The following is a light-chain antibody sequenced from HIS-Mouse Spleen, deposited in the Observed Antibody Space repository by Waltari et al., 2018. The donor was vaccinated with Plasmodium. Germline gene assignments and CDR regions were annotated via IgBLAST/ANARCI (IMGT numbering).Light chain of an antibody. CDR3: QQYNNWSFT. CDR2: GAS. V-gene: IGKV3-15*01. Sequence: VMTPSPATLSVSPGERAPLSCRASQSVSSNLAWYQQKPGQAPRLLIYGASTRATGIPARFSGSGSGTEFTLTISSLQSEDFAVYYCQQYNNWSFTFGPGTKVDIK. J-gene: IGKJ3*01. CDR1: QSVSSN.